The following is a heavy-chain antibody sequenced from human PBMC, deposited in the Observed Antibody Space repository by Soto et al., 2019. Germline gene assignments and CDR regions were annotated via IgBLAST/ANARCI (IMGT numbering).Heavy chain of an antibody. V-gene: IGHV4-59*01. J-gene: IGHJ5*02. Sequence: QVQLQESGPGLVKPSETLSLTCTVSGGSISSYYWSWIRQPPGKGLEWIGYIYYSGSTNYNPSLKSRGNISVDRYNNQWSRKPISVSAADTVVYSFAGRDFYTYRFVPWGQGPLVTVSS. CDR2: IYYSGST. D-gene: IGHD3-3*01. CDR1: GGSISSYY. CDR3: AGRDFYTYRFVP.